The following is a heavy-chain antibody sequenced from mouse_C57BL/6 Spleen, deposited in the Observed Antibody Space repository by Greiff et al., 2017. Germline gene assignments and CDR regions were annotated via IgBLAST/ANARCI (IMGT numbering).Heavy chain of an antibody. V-gene: IGHV5-6*01. CDR1: GFTFSSYG. Sequence: EVHLVESGGDLVKPGGSLKLSCAASGFTFSSYGMSWVRQTPDKRLEWVATISSGGSYTYYPDSVKGRFTSSRDNAKNTLYLQMSSLKSEYTAMYYCARRDGSNDWYFDVWGTGTTLTVSS. J-gene: IGHJ1*03. CDR3: ARRDGSNDWYFDV. D-gene: IGHD1-1*01. CDR2: ISSGGSYT.